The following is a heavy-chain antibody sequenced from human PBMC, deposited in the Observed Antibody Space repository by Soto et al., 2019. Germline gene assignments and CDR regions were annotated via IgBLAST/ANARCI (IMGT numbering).Heavy chain of an antibody. Sequence: KRXGTLSLIFTVSGGSVSSGRYYWSWIRQPPGKGLEWIGYIYYSGSTNYNPSLKSRVTISVDTSKSQFSLKLSSVTAADTAVYYCARVGIEVARYWYFDLWGRRTLVTVSS. J-gene: IGHJ2*01. CDR1: GGSVSSGRYY. V-gene: IGHV4-61*01. CDR2: IYYSGST. D-gene: IGHD6-19*01. CDR3: ARVGIEVARYWYFDL.